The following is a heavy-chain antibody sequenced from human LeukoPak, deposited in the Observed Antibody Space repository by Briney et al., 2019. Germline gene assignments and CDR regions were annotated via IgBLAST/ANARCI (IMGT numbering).Heavy chain of an antibody. CDR3: ARDSLYCGSTSCSVGEVDY. Sequence: GGSLRLSCAASGFTFSDYYMSWIRQAPGKGLEWVSYISSSGSTIYYADSVKGRFTISRDNAKNSLYLQMNSLRAEDTAVYYCARDSLYCGSTSCSVGEVDYWGQGTLVTVSS. V-gene: IGHV3-11*01. CDR1: GFTFSDYY. D-gene: IGHD2-2*01. CDR2: ISSSGSTI. J-gene: IGHJ4*02.